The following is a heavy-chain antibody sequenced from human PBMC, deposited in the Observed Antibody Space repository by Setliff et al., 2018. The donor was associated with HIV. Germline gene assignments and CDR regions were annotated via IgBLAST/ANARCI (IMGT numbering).Heavy chain of an antibody. CDR3: ARRTGYCSTTTCSYYYYYMDV. J-gene: IGHJ6*03. CDR1: GFTFSSYW. Sequence: PGGSLRLSCAASGFTFSSYWMHWVRQAPGKGLVWVSRINSDGSSTSYADSVKGRFTISRDNAKNTLYLQVNSLRAEDTAVYYCARRTGYCSTTTCSYYYYYMDVWGKGTTVTVSS. CDR2: INSDGSST. V-gene: IGHV3-74*01. D-gene: IGHD2-2*01.